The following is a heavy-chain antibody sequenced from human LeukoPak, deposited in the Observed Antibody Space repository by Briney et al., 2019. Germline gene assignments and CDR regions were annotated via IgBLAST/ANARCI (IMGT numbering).Heavy chain of an antibody. D-gene: IGHD3-22*01. CDR2: MNPNSGNT. Sequence: ASVTVSCKASGYTFINYDINWVRQATGQGLGWMGWMNPNSGNTGYAQKFQGRVTITRNTSISTAYMELSSLRSEDTAVYYCARVDSSGYTYYYYMDVGGKGTTVTVS. CDR3: ARVDSSGYTYYYYMDV. V-gene: IGHV1-8*03. J-gene: IGHJ6*03. CDR1: GYTFINYD.